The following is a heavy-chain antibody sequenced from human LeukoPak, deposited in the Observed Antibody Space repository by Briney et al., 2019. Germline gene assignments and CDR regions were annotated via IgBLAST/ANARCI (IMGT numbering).Heavy chain of an antibody. V-gene: IGHV3-30*02. Sequence: PGGSLRLSCAASGFTFSGYGMHWVRQAPGKGLEWVAFIRYDGSNKYYADSVKGRFTISRDNSKNTLYLQMNSLRAEDTAVYYCAKGLWGGGEYLELRDWGQGTLVTVSS. CDR1: GFTFSGYG. CDR2: IRYDGSNK. D-gene: IGHD1-7*01. CDR3: AKGLWGGGEYLELRD. J-gene: IGHJ4*02.